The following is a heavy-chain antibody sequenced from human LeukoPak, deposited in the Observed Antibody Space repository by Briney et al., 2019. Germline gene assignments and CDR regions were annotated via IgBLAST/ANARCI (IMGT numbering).Heavy chain of an antibody. J-gene: IGHJ4*02. V-gene: IGHV1-18*01. D-gene: IGHD2-2*01. CDR3: ARDDPLLPAAIYY. CDR2: ISAYNGHT. Sequence: GASVKVSCKASGGTFSSYAISWVRQAPGQGLEWMGWISAYNGHTNYAQKLQGRVTMTTDTSTSTAYMELRGLRSDDTAVYYCARDDPLLPAAIYYWGQGTLVTVSS. CDR1: GGTFSSYA.